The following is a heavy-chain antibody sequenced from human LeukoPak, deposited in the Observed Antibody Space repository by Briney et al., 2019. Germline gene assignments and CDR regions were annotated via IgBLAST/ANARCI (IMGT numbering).Heavy chain of an antibody. D-gene: IGHD3-10*01. J-gene: IGHJ3*02. CDR2: IVVGSGNT. CDR1: GFTFTSSA. CDR3: AAGTVSVLLGFDI. Sequence: GTSVKASCKASGFTFTSSAMQWVRQARGQRLEWIGWIVVGSGNTNYAQKFQERVTITRDMSTSTAYMELSSLRSEDTAVYYCAAGTVSVLLGFDIWGQGTMVTVSS. V-gene: IGHV1-58*02.